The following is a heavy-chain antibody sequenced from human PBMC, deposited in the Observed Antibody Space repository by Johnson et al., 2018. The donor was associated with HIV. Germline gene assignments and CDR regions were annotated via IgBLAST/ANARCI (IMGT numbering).Heavy chain of an antibody. J-gene: IGHJ3*01. CDR2: IRYDGSNK. D-gene: IGHD2-2*01. Sequence: QVQLVESGGGVVQPGRSMRLSCAASGFTFSSYAMHWVRQAPGKGLEWVAVIRYDGSNKYYADSVKGRFTISRDNSKNTLSLQMNTLRAEETAIYYCARPRIEVLPAGAFDLWGPGTMVTVSP. V-gene: IGHV3-30*04. CDR1: GFTFSSYA. CDR3: ARPRIEVLPAGAFDL.